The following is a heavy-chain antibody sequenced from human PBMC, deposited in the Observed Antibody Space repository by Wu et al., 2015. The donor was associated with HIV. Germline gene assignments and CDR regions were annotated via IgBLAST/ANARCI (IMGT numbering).Heavy chain of an antibody. CDR1: GYSLSRYG. Sequence: QVQLVQSGAEVKKPGASVNVSCKTSGYSLSRYGISWVRQAAGQGLEWMGWISAYNGNTNYAQKLQGRVTMTTDTSTSTAYMELRSLRSDDTAVYYCARVWQLARKYYFDYWGQGTLVTVSS. CDR3: ARVWQLARKYYFDY. D-gene: IGHD6-13*01. CDR2: ISAYNGNT. J-gene: IGHJ4*02. V-gene: IGHV1-18*01.